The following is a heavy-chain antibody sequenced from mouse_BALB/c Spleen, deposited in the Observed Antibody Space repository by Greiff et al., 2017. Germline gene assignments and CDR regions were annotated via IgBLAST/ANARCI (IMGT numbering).Heavy chain of an antibody. J-gene: IGHJ4*01. CDR1: GYTFTDYN. CDR2: IYPYNGGT. V-gene: IGHV1S29*02. CDR3: ARHNYYYYAMDY. Sequence: EVQLKESGPELVKPGASVKISCKASGYTFTDYNMHWVKQSHGKSLEWIGYIYPYNGGTGYNQKFKSKATLTVDNSSSTAYMELRSLTSEDSAVYYCARHNYYYYAMDYWGQGTSVTVSS. D-gene: IGHD1-3*01.